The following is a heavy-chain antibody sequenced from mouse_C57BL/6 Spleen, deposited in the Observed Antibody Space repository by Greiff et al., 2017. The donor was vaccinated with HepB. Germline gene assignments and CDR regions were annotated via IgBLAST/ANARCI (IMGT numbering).Heavy chain of an antibody. V-gene: IGHV5-17*01. CDR2: ISSGSSTI. J-gene: IGHJ4*01. Sequence: DVMLVESGGGLVKPGGSLKLSCAASGFTFSDYGMHWVRQAPEKGLEWVAYISSGSSTIYYADTVKGRFTISRDNAKNTLFLQMTSLRSEDTAMYYCARGRVSAMDYWGQGTSVTVSS. CDR3: ARGRVSAMDY. CDR1: GFTFSDYG. D-gene: IGHD6-2*01.